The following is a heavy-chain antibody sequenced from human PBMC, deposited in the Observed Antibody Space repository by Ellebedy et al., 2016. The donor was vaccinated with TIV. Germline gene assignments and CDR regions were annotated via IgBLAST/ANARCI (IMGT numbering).Heavy chain of an antibody. J-gene: IGHJ3*02. CDR1: GLTFSSHA. V-gene: IGHV3-23*01. D-gene: IGHD3-16*01. Sequence: GESLKISCAASGLTFSSHAMSWVRQAPGKGLEWVSSINESGGNTYYEDSGKGRFTISRDNSKDTLYLQVNSLRAEDTAVYYCARDPVGVGPAFDIWGQGTMVTVSS. CDR2: INESGGNT. CDR3: ARDPVGVGPAFDI.